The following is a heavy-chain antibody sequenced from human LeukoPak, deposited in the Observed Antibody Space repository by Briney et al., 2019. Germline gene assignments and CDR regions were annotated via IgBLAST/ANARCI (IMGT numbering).Heavy chain of an antibody. D-gene: IGHD1-26*01. V-gene: IGHV5-51*01. CDR1: GYSFTSYW. CDR2: IYPGDSDT. CDR3: ARQEVGATPYYYYYYGMDV. J-gene: IGHJ6*02. Sequence: GESLKISCKGSGYSFTSYWIGWVRQMPGKGLEWMGIIYPGDSDTRYSPSFQGQVTISADKSISTAYLQWSSLKASDTAMYYCARQEVGATPYYYYYYGMDVWGQGTTVTVFS.